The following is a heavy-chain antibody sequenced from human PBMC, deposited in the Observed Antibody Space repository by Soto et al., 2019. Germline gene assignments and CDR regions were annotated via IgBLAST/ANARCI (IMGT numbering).Heavy chain of an antibody. CDR1: GGSMSENDYY. CDR3: ARGIVRGGFDI. J-gene: IGHJ3*02. V-gene: IGHV4-30-4*01. D-gene: IGHD3-10*02. Sequence: QVQLQEAGPGLVRPSQTLSLTCTVAGGSMSENDYYWSWLRQSPGQGLQWIGYIYDTWTTSYSPSLKSRVTMSDDTSRNQFSLKLTSVSAADTALYVCARGIVRGGFDIWGQGTLVTVSS. CDR2: IYDTWTT.